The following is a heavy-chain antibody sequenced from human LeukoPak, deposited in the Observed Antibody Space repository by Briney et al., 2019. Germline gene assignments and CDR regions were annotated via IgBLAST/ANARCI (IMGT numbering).Heavy chain of an antibody. J-gene: IGHJ4*02. Sequence: PGGSLRLSCAASGFTFSSYWTSWVRQAPGKGLEWVANIKQDGSEKYYVDSVKGRFTISRDNAKNSLYLQMNSLRAEDTAVYYCARGDYDFWSGYYRYYFDYWGQGTLVTVSS. D-gene: IGHD3-3*01. CDR3: ARGDYDFWSGYYRYYFDY. CDR1: GFTFSSYW. CDR2: IKQDGSEK. V-gene: IGHV3-7*01.